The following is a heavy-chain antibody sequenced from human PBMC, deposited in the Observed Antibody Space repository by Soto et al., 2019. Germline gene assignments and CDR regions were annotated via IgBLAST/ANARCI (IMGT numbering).Heavy chain of an antibody. CDR2: IYYSGST. Sequence: SWVRQPPGKGLEWIGYIYYSGSTNYNPSLKSRVTISVDTSKNQFSLKLSSVTAADTAVYYCARDRNDYVWGSAVSYYYGMDVWGQGTTVTVSS. CDR3: ARDRNDYVWGSAVSYYYGMDV. J-gene: IGHJ6*02. D-gene: IGHD3-16*01. V-gene: IGHV4-59*01.